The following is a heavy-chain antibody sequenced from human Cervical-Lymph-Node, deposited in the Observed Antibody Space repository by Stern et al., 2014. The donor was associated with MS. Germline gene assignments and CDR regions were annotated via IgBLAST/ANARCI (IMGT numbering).Heavy chain of an antibody. Sequence: EVQLVESGGGLVQPGGSLRLSCAASGFTFSSYAMSWVRQAPGKGLEWVSAISSSGGSTYHAGSAKGRVTISTDNSKNTLYLQMNSLRAEDTAVYYCAKSTVTSLSDYWGQGTLVTVSS. CDR3: AKSTVTSLSDY. J-gene: IGHJ4*02. CDR1: GFTFSSYA. D-gene: IGHD4-17*01. V-gene: IGHV3-23*04. CDR2: ISSSGGST.